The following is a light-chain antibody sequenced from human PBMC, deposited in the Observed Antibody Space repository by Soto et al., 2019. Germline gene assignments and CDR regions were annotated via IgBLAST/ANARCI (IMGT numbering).Light chain of an antibody. V-gene: IGLV2-8*01. Sequence: QSVLTQPPSAAGSPGQSVTISGTGTSSDVGGYKYVSWYQQHPGKAPKLMIYEVNSRPSGVPDRFSGSKSGNTASLTVSGLHAEDEADYYCSAYAGSNTPCVFGSGTKVTVL. CDR1: SSDVGGYKY. J-gene: IGLJ1*01. CDR3: SAYAGSNTPCV. CDR2: EVN.